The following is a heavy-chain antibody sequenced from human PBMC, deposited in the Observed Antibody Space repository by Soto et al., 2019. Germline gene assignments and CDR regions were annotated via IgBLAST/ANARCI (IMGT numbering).Heavy chain of an antibody. V-gene: IGHV3-30*18. D-gene: IGHD1-26*01. CDR1: GFTFSHYA. CDR3: AKDGSHNFDY. CDR2: MSYDGSNE. J-gene: IGHJ4*02. Sequence: QVQLVESGGGLVQPGRSLRLSCAASGFTFSHYAMHWVRQAPGKGLEWVALMSYDGSNEYYADSVKGRFTISRDSSKDTLYLQMNSLRAEDTAVYYCAKDGSHNFDYWGQGTLVTVSS.